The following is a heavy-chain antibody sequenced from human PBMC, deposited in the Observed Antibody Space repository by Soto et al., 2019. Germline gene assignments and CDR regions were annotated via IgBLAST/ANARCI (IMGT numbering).Heavy chain of an antibody. V-gene: IGHV4-39*01. CDR2: IHHTGST. CDR3: ARNEGRPGSGYSWFDP. CDR1: GRSISEINSY. J-gene: IGHJ5*02. D-gene: IGHD1-1*01. Sequence: PSETLSLTCSVSGRSISEINSYWGWIRQTPGEGLEWIGTIHHTGSTYYNPSLKSRVIISLDTSKNQFSLKLSSVTAADTALYYCARNEGRPGSGYSWFDPWGQGTRVTVSS.